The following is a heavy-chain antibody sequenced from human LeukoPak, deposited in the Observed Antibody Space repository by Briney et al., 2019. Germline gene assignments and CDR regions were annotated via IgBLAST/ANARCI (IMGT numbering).Heavy chain of an antibody. V-gene: IGHV3-23*01. CDR3: AKATTTNAELYGDYSDY. CDR2: ISGGGSST. D-gene: IGHD4-17*01. CDR1: GFTFSSYA. Sequence: GGSLRLSCAASGFTFSSYAMHWVRQAPGKGLEWVSAISGGGSSTYYADSVKGRFTISRDNSKNTLYLQMNSLRAEDTAVYYCAKATTTNAELYGDYSDYWGQGTLVTVSS. J-gene: IGHJ4*02.